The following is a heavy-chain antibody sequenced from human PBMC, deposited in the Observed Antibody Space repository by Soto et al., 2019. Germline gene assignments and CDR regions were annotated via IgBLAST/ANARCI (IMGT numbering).Heavy chain of an antibody. CDR2: IHSDVTT. V-gene: IGHV3-53*01. D-gene: IGHD6-13*01. J-gene: IGHJ5*02. Sequence: EMQLVESGGGWIQPGESLRLSCAASGFSVSSNSMNWVRQAPGKGLEWVSVIHSDVTTYFADSVKGRFIISRDNSKNMLYLQMNSLSAEDTAIYYCARELSGSWYNWFDPWGQGTLVTVSS. CDR1: GFSVSSNS. CDR3: ARELSGSWYNWFDP.